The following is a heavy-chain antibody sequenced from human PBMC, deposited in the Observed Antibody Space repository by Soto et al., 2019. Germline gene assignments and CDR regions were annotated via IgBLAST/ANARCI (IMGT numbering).Heavy chain of an antibody. V-gene: IGHV4-30-4*01. CDR3: ARVRIAARQNYYYGMDV. CDR2: IYYSGST. CDR1: GGSISSGDYY. Sequence: QVQLQESGPGLVKPSQTLSLTCTVSGGSISSGDYYWSWIRQPPGKGLEWIGYIYYSGSTYYNPSLKSRVTISVDTSKNQFSLKLSSVTAADTAVYYCARVRIAARQNYYYGMDVWGQGTTVTVCS. D-gene: IGHD6-6*01. J-gene: IGHJ6*02.